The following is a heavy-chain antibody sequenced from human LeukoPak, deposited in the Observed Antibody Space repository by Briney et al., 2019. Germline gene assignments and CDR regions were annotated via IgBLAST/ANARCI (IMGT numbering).Heavy chain of an antibody. V-gene: IGHV4-34*01. CDR2: INHSGST. CDR1: GGSFSGYY. D-gene: IGHD2-2*01. J-gene: IGHJ6*03. Sequence: SETLSLTCAVYGGSFSGYYWSWIRQPPGKGLGWIGEINHSGSTNYNPSLKSRVTISVDTSKNQFSLKLSSVTAADTAVYYCARLEQYQLLTKIYYYYYMDVWGKGTTVTVSS. CDR3: ARLEQYQLLTKIYYYYYMDV.